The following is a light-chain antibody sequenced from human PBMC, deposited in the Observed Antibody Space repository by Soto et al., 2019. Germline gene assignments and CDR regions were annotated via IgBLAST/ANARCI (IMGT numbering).Light chain of an antibody. Sequence: QSVLTQSPSASASLGASVKLTCTLSSGHSSYAIAWHQQQPEKGPRYLMKLNSDGSHSKGDGIPDRFSGSSSGAERYLTISSLQSEDEADYYCQTWGTCIQVFGGGTKVTVL. CDR1: SGHSSYA. J-gene: IGLJ2*01. CDR2: LNSDGSH. V-gene: IGLV4-69*01. CDR3: QTWGTCIQV.